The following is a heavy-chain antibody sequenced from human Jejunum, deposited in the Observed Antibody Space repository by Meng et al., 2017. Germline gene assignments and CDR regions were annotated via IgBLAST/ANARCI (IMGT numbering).Heavy chain of an antibody. CDR2: AYYSGSS. V-gene: IGHV4-39*01. Sequence: QLQLQESGPGLVKLSETLSLSCTVSGGSLSSGSPYWGWIRQSPGKGLEWIGTAYYSGSSYYNPSLRSRVIILVDTSKNQFSLRLSSVTAADMAVYYCARQMDSEYDEGYFFDYWGQGILVTVSS. D-gene: IGHD2-2*03. CDR1: GGSLSSGSPY. CDR3: ARQMDSEYDEGYFFDY. J-gene: IGHJ4*02.